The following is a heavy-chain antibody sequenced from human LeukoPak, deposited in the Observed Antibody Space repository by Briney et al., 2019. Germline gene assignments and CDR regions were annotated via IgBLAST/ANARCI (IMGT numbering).Heavy chain of an antibody. J-gene: IGHJ4*02. V-gene: IGHV3-23*01. CDR1: GFTFSTYA. D-gene: IGHD3-16*01. CDR3: AKAYSNAYPYYFDY. CDR2: IRSNVDGT. Sequence: GGSLRLSCAASGFTFSTYAMSWVRQAPGEGLEWVSLIRSNVDGTYHTDSVKGRFTISRDNSKNTLYLQMNSLRAEDTAVYYCAKAYSNAYPYYFDYWGQGTLVTVSS.